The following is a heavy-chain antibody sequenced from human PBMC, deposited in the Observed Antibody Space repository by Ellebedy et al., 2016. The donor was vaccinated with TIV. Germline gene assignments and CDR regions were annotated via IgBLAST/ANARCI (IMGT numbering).Heavy chain of an antibody. CDR1: GYTFTTYG. D-gene: IGHD3-10*01. J-gene: IGHJ4*02. CDR3: ARGLWFGELFGY. Sequence: ASVKVSCKASGYTFTTYGISWVRQAPGQGLEWMGWISAYNGNTNYAQKLQGRVTMTTDTSTSTAYMELRGLRSDDTAVYYCARGLWFGELFGYWGQGTLVTVSS. V-gene: IGHV1-18*01. CDR2: ISAYNGNT.